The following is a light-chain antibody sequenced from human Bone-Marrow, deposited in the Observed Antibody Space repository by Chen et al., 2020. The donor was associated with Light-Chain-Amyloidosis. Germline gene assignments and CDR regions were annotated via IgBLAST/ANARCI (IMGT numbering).Light chain of an antibody. J-gene: IGLJ2*01. Sequence: SYELTQPPSVSVSPGQTARITCSGDDLPTKFAYCYQQKPGQAPVLVIHRDNERPSGISERFSGSSSGTTATLTISGVQAEDEADYHCQSADSSGTYEVIFGGGTKLTVL. CDR3: QSADSSGTYEVI. CDR2: RDN. V-gene: IGLV3-25*03. CDR1: DLPTKF.